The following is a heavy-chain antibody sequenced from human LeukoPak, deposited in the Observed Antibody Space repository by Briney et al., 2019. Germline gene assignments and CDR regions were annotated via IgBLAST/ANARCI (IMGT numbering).Heavy chain of an antibody. J-gene: IGHJ4*02. CDR3: ARGDTGYSSSWASWYFDY. CDR1: GYTFTSYG. D-gene: IGHD6-13*01. CDR2: ISAYNGNT. Sequence: ASVKVSCKASGYTFTSYGISWVRQAPGQGLEWMGWISAYNGNTNYAQKLQGRVTMTTDTSTSTAYMELRSLRSDDTAVYYSARGDTGYSSSWASWYFDYWGQGTLVTVSS. V-gene: IGHV1-18*01.